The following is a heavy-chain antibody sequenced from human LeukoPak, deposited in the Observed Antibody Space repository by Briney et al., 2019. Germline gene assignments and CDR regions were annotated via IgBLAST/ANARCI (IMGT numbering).Heavy chain of an antibody. V-gene: IGHV4-34*01. CDR2: INHSGST. J-gene: IGHJ4*02. D-gene: IGHD2-2*01. CDR1: GGSFSVYY. CDR3: ARPLGVRYCSSTSCLPGY. Sequence: SETLSLTCVVYGGSFSVYYWSWIRQPPGKGLEWIGEINHSGSTNYNPSLKSRVTISVDTSKNQFSLKLSSVTAADTAVYYCARPLGVRYCSSTSCLPGYWGQGTLVTVSS.